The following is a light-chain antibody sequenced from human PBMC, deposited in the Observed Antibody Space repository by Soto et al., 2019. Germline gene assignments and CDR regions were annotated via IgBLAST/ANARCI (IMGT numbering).Light chain of an antibody. CDR2: DAS. J-gene: IGKJ4*01. CDR1: QSVNIY. V-gene: IGKV3-11*01. CDR3: RQRANWPLT. Sequence: EIVLTQSPATVSLSPGERVTLSCRASQSVNIYLAWYQQKPGQAPRLLIYDASNRATGVPARFSGSGSGTDFTLTISSLESEDFAIYYCRQRANWPLTFGGGTKVEIK.